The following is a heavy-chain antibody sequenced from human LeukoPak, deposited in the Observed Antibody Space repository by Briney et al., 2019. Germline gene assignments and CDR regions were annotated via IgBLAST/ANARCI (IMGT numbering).Heavy chain of an antibody. D-gene: IGHD2-15*01. Sequence: SETLSLTCTVSGGSISSGGYYWSWIRQHPGQGLEWIGYIYYSGSTYYNPSLKSRVTISVDTSKNQFSLKLSSVTAADTAVYYCARGAYCSGGSCYFDYWGQGTLVTVSS. J-gene: IGHJ4*02. CDR2: IYYSGST. CDR3: ARGAYCSGGSCYFDY. V-gene: IGHV4-31*03. CDR1: GGSISSGGYY.